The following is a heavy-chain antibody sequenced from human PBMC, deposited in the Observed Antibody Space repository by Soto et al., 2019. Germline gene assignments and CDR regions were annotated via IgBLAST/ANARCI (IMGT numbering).Heavy chain of an antibody. Sequence: QVQLVESGGGVVQPGRSLRLSCAASGFTFSSYGMHWVRLAPGKGLEWVAVISYDGSNKYYADSVKGRFTISRDNSKNTLYLQMNSLRAEDTTGYYCARGAVGAYFDYWGQGTLVTVSS. CDR3: ARGAVGAYFDY. CDR2: ISYDGSNK. D-gene: IGHD1-26*01. V-gene: IGHV3-30*19. J-gene: IGHJ4*02. CDR1: GFTFSSYG.